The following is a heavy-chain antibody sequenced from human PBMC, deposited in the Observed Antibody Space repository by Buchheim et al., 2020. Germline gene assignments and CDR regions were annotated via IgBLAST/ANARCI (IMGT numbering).Heavy chain of an antibody. CDR2: ISYDGSNK. CDR3: ARESSSGWTLDY. J-gene: IGHJ4*02. CDR1: GFTFSSYA. D-gene: IGHD6-19*01. V-gene: IGHV3-30-3*01. Sequence: QVQLVESGGGVVQPGRSLRLSCAASGFTFSSYAMHWVRQAPGKGLEWVAVISYDGSNKYYADSVKGRFTISRDNSKKTRYLQMNSLRAEDTAVYYCARESSSGWTLDYWGQGTL.